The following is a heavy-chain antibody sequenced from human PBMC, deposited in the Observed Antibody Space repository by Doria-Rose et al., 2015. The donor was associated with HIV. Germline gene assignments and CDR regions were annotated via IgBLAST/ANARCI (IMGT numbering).Heavy chain of an antibody. CDR3: ARDGDGQSDY. D-gene: IGHD2-21*02. CDR1: GGSINSGDYF. J-gene: IGHJ4*02. CDR2: IYYSGST. V-gene: IGHV4-30-4*01. Sequence: SWALSLTCTVSGGSINSGDYFWSWIRQHPGKGLEWIGYIYYSGSTYYNASLKSRVTISIDTSKNQFSLKLSSVTAADTAVYSCARDGDGQSDYWGQGTLVTVSP.